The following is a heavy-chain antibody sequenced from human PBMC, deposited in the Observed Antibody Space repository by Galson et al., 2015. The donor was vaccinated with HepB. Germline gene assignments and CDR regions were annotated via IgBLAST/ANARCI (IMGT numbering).Heavy chain of an antibody. CDR2: ISAYNGNT. CDR3: ARESPTSGYELRNYYYYYMDV. D-gene: IGHD5-12*01. Sequence: QSGAEVKKPGASVKVSCKASGYTFTSYGISWVRQAPGQGLEWMGWISAYNGNTNYAQKLQGRVTMTTDTSTSTAYMELRSLRSDDTAVYYCARESPTSGYELRNYYYYYMDVWGKGTTVTVSS. V-gene: IGHV1-18*04. CDR1: GYTFTSYG. J-gene: IGHJ6*03.